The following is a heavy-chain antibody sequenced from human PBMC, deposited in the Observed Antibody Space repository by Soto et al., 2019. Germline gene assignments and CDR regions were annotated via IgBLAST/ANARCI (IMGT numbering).Heavy chain of an antibody. CDR2: IYSTGTT. V-gene: IGHV3-53*01. CDR3: AKDGRGSGSHYNSFGY. D-gene: IGHD3-10*01. CDR1: GFTVGNNY. Sequence: EVQLVESGGGLIQPGGSLKLSCAASGFTVGNNYMSWVRQARGKGLEWVSLIYSTGTTKYADSVKGRFTVSRDNAKNTLYLQMNSLRAEDTAVYYYAKDGRGSGSHYNSFGYWGQGTLVTVSS. J-gene: IGHJ4*02.